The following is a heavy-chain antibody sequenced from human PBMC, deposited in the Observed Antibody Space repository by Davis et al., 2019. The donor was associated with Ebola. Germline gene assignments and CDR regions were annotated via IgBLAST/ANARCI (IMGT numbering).Heavy chain of an antibody. CDR3: AKDVLGYCSGGSCYGLGLLGY. D-gene: IGHD2-15*01. J-gene: IGHJ4*02. V-gene: IGHV3-30*18. CDR2: ISYDGSNK. CDR1: GFPFSSYG. Sequence: GESLKISCAASGFPFSSYGMHWVRQAPGKGLAWVAVISYDGSNKYYADSVKGRFTISRDNSKNTLYLQMHSLRAEDTAVYYCAKDVLGYCSGGSCYGLGLLGYWGQGTLVTVSS.